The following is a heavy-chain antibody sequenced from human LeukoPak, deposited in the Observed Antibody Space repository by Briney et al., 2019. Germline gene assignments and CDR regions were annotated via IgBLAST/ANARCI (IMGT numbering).Heavy chain of an antibody. CDR1: GGSISSYY. CDR3: ARAGNPYTGYSSSWYYYYDMDV. Sequence: PSETLSLTCTVSGGSISSYYWSWIRQPAGKGLEWIGRIYTSGSTNYNPSLKSRVTMSVDTSKNQFSLKLSSVTAADTAVYYCARAGNPYTGYSSSWYYYYDMDVWGKGTTVTVSS. CDR2: IYTSGST. V-gene: IGHV4-4*07. D-gene: IGHD6-13*01. J-gene: IGHJ6*03.